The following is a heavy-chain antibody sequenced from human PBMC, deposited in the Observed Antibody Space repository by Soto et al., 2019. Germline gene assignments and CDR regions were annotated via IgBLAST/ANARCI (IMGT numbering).Heavy chain of an antibody. CDR1: GFTFSSYG. CDR3: ANGARITAAAEFVF. D-gene: IGHD6-13*01. V-gene: IGHV3-30*18. J-gene: IGHJ4*02. CDR2: ISSDGSNK. Sequence: HPGGSLRLSCAASGFTFSSYGMHWVRQAPGKGLEWVAIISSDGSNKYYADSVKGRFTISRDNSKNTLHLQMNSLRAEDTAVYYCANGARITAAAEFVFWGLGTLVTVSS.